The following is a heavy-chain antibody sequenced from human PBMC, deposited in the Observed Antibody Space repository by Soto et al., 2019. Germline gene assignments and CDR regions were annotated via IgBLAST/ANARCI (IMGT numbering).Heavy chain of an antibody. CDR3: GRGGIAVACSQCDC. CDR1: GGTFSSYA. V-gene: IGHV1-69*13. CDR2: IIPIFGTA. J-gene: IGHJ4*02. D-gene: IGHD6-19*01. Sequence: AAVKVSCKASGGTFSSYAISWVRQAPGQGLEWMGGIIPIFGTANYAQKFQGRVTITADESTSTAYMELSSLRSEDTAVYYCGRGGIAVACSQCDCWGQGCRGAVSS.